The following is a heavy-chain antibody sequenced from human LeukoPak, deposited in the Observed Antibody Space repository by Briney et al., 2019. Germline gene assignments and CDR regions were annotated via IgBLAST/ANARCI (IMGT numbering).Heavy chain of an antibody. V-gene: IGHV3-11*01. CDR3: ARRPSSSCYYYYYMDV. CDR1: GFTLRDYY. CDR2: ISSSGSTI. Sequence: GGSLRLSCAASGFTLRDYYMSWIRQAPGEGREWVAYISSSGSTIYYPDSVKGRFTISRDNAQNSLYLQMNSLGAEDTAVYYCARRPSSSCYYYYYMDVWGKGTTVTVSS. D-gene: IGHD6-13*01. J-gene: IGHJ6*03.